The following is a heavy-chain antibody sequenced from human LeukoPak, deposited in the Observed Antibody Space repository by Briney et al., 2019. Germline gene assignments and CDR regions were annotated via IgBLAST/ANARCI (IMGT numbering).Heavy chain of an antibody. V-gene: IGHV1-8*01. CDR1: GYTFTSYD. Sequence: ASVKVSCKASGYTFTSYDYNWVRQATGQRPEWMGWMSPNSGDTGYAQKFRDRVTMTRNTSISTAYMELSSLRSDDTAVYYCARGPPNWGYDYWGPGTLVTVSS. CDR2: MSPNSGDT. J-gene: IGHJ4*02. D-gene: IGHD7-27*01. CDR3: ARGPPNWGYDY.